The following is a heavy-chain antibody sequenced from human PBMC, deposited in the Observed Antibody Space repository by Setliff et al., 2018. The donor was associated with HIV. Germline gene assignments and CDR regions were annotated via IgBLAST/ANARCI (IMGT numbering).Heavy chain of an antibody. J-gene: IGHJ6*04. CDR1: GGSVSSVNYY. CDR3: ARLDIVVVVAAKQGVDV. Sequence: SETLSLTCSVSGGSVSSVNYYWSWIRQPPGKGLEWIGYIHYTGSTNYNPSLKSRVTISVETSKNQFSLKLSSVTAADTAVYYCARLDIVVVVAAKQGVDVWGKGTTVTVSS. CDR2: IHYTGST. D-gene: IGHD2-15*01. V-gene: IGHV4-61*01.